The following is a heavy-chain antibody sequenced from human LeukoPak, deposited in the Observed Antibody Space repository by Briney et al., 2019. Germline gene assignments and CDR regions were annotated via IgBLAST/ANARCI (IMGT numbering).Heavy chain of an antibody. Sequence: ASVKVSCKASGYTFTSYDINWVRQATGQGLEWMGWMNPISGNTGHAQKFQGRVTMTRDTSISTAYMELSSLRSEDTAVYYCAREEMAYQTYDYWGQGTLVTVSS. J-gene: IGHJ4*02. D-gene: IGHD5-24*01. CDR3: AREEMAYQTYDY. CDR1: GYTFTSYD. CDR2: MNPISGNT. V-gene: IGHV1-8*01.